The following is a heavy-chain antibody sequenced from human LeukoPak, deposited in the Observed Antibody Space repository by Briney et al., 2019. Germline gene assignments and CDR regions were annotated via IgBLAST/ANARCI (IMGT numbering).Heavy chain of an antibody. CDR2: ISYDGSNK. CDR1: GFTFSSYA. D-gene: IGHD4-17*01. V-gene: IGHV3-30*01. J-gene: IGHJ4*02. Sequence: PGRSLRLSCAASGFTFSSYAMHWVRQAPGKGLEWVAVISYDGSNKYYADSVKGRFTISRDNSKNTLYLQMNSLRAEDTAVYYCARELGDYSIDCWGQGTLVTVSS. CDR3: ARELGDYSIDC.